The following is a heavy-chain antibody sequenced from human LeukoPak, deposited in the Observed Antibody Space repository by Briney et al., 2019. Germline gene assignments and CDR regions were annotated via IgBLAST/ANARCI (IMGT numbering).Heavy chain of an antibody. J-gene: IGHJ4*02. CDR3: ALFLTGYYFDY. D-gene: IGHD3-9*01. CDR2: ISAYNGNT. V-gene: IGHV1-18*01. Sequence: ASVNVSCKASGYTFTSYGISWVRQAPGQGLEWMGWISAYNGNTNYAQKLQGRVTMTTDTSTSTAYMELRSLRSDDTAVYYCALFLTGYYFDYWGQGTLVTVSS. CDR1: GYTFTSYG.